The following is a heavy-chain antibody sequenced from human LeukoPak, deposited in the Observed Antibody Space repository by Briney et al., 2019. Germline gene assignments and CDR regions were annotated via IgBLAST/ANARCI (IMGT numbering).Heavy chain of an antibody. Sequence: SETLSLTCTVSGGSIIGYYWGWVRQPAGKGLEWIGRIFSDGSTNYNPSLRSRLTMSIDTSTNQFSLKVRSVTAADSAVYYCGRDLGLPMDVWGQGATVTVSS. CDR1: GGSIIGYY. J-gene: IGHJ6*02. CDR3: GRDLGLPMDV. CDR2: IFSDGST. D-gene: IGHD2-21*02. V-gene: IGHV4-4*07.